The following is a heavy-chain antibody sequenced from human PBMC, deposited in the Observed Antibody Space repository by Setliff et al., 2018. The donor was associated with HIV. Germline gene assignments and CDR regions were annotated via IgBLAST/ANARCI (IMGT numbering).Heavy chain of an antibody. CDR2: ISGSGDST. CDR3: ARASGYYGDSWFDP. D-gene: IGHD3-10*01. V-gene: IGHV3-23*01. Sequence: PGGSLRLSCAASGFTFSSYAMSWVRQAPGKGLEWVSVISGSGDSTFYADSLKGRFTISRDNSKNTLYLQMNSLRAEDTAVYYCARASGYYGDSWFDPWGQGTLVTVSS. J-gene: IGHJ5*02. CDR1: GFTFSSYA.